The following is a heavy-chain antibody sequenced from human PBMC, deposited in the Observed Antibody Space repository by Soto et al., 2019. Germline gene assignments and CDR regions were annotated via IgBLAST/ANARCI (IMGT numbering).Heavy chain of an antibody. V-gene: IGHV6-1*01. CDR1: RDSVSSNSGG. CDR2: TYYRSKWYN. D-gene: IGHD1-1*01. CDR3: ARTTGTTGAFDI. Sequence: SQTLSLTCAISRDSVSSNSGGWHLIRQSPSRGLEWLGRTYYRSKWYNDYAVSVKSRITINPDTSKNQFSLQLNSVTPEDTAVYYCARTTGTTGAFDIWGQGTMVTVSS. J-gene: IGHJ3*02.